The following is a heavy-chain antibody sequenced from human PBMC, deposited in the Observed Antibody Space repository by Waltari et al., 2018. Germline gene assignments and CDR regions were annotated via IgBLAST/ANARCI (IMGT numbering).Heavy chain of an antibody. J-gene: IGHJ4*02. Sequence: QVQLQESGPGLVKPSETLSLTCTVSGASLTPYYYSWIRQSPGKGLKWIGSRYDTGTAYYHPSRKSRVTISLDTSKNQFSLMLTSVTTADTAVYYCARDYPAAHVFDYWGQGTVVAVSS. D-gene: IGHD2-15*01. V-gene: IGHV4-59*01. CDR1: GASLTPYY. CDR2: RYDTGTA. CDR3: ARDYPAAHVFDY.